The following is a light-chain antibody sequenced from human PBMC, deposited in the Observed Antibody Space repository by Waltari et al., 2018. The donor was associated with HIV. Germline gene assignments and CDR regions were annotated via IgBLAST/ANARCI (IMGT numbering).Light chain of an antibody. CDR1: QDITGF. CDR2: GTS. V-gene: IGKV1-16*02. Sequence: DVQMTQSPSSLSVSIGDRVIITCRASQDITGFLAWFQHRPGTAPKSLIYGTSTLQSGVPSPKFSGSGSGTEFILTITNLQPEDTGTYYCQQYSAYPLTFGGGTKVEI. J-gene: IGKJ4*01. CDR3: QQYSAYPLT.